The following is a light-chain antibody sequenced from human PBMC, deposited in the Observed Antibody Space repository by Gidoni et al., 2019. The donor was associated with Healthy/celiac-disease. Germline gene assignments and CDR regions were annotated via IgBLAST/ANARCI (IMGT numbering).Light chain of an antibody. Sequence: PAPLYLSPGERHTIHCRANQSVRSYLDWYQQKPGQAPRLLIYDASNRATGIPARFSGSGSGTDFTLTISSLEAEDFAVYYCQQRSNWPYTFGQGTKLEIK. CDR1: QSVRSY. CDR2: DAS. J-gene: IGKJ2*01. CDR3: QQRSNWPYT. V-gene: IGKV3-11*01.